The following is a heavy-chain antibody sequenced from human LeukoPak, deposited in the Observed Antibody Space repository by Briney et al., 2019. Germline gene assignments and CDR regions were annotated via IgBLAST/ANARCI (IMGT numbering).Heavy chain of an antibody. V-gene: IGHV4-59*01. CDR3: ARDWHIAARPDDAFEI. CDR2: IYYSGST. J-gene: IGHJ3*02. CDR1: GGSISSYY. Sequence: SETLSLTCTVSGGSISSYYWSWIRQPPGTGLEWIGYIYYSGSTNYNPSLKSRVTISVDTSKNQFSLKLSSVTAADTAVYYCARDWHIAARPDDAFEIWGQGTMVTVSS. D-gene: IGHD6-6*01.